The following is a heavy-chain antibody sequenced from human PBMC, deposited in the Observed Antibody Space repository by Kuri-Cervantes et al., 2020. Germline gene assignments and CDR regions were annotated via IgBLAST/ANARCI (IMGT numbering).Heavy chain of an antibody. Sequence: ESLKISCAVYGGSFSGYYWSWIRQPPGKGLEWIGEINHSGSTNYNPSLKSRVTISVDTSKNQFSLKLSSVTAADTAVYYCARVGRITMVRGVLDAFDIWGQGTMVTVSS. CDR1: GGSFSGYY. CDR3: ARVGRITMVRGVLDAFDI. V-gene: IGHV4-34*01. J-gene: IGHJ3*02. CDR2: INHSGST. D-gene: IGHD3-10*01.